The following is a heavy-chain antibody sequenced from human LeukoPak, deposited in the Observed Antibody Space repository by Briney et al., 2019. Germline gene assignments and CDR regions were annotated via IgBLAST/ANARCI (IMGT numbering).Heavy chain of an antibody. Sequence: SETLSLTCTVSGGSISSYYWSWIRQPPGKGLEWIGYIYYSGSTNYNPSLKSRVTISVDTSKNQFPLKLSSVTAADTAVYYCAREAIVVVVANNWFDPWGQGTLVTVSS. V-gene: IGHV4-59*12. CDR2: IYYSGST. J-gene: IGHJ5*02. CDR1: GGSISSYY. CDR3: AREAIVVVVANNWFDP. D-gene: IGHD2-15*01.